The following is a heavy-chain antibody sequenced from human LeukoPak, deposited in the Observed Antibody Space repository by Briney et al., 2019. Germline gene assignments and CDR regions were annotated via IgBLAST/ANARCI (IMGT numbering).Heavy chain of an antibody. D-gene: IGHD2-2*03. Sequence: SEALSLTCTVSGGSISSYYWSWIRQPPGKGLEWIGYIYHSGSTNYNPSLKSRVTISVDTSKNQFSLKLNSVTAADTAVYYCARDLDIWRFDPWGQETLVTVLS. V-gene: IGHV4-59*01. CDR1: GGSISSYY. J-gene: IGHJ5*02. CDR2: IYHSGST. CDR3: ARDLDIWRFDP.